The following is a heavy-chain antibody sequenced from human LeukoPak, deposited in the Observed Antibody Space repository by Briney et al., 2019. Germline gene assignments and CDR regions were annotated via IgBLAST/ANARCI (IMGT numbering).Heavy chain of an antibody. D-gene: IGHD3-22*01. CDR2: ISGSGDNT. CDR1: GFTFSSYA. V-gene: IGHV3-23*01. CDR3: AKGSYYDSSGSFYFDY. J-gene: IGHJ4*02. Sequence: GGSLRLSCAASGFTFSSYAMSWVRQAPGKGLEWVSGISGSGDNTYYADSVKGRFTISRDNSKNTLYVQVDSLGTEDTAAYYCAKGSYYDSSGSFYFDYWGQGTLVTVSP.